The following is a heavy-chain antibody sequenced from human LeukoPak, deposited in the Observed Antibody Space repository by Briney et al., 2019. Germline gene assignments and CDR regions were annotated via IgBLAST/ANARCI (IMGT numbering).Heavy chain of an antibody. D-gene: IGHD3-22*01. V-gene: IGHV7-4-1*02. J-gene: IGHJ4*02. CDR3: VRGIDTTGYFNY. Sequence: ASVKVSCKASGYTFSTYPLNWVRQAPGQGLEWMGWINTNTRSPTYAQGLTGRFVFSLDTSVSAAFLQISSLKAEDTAPYYCVRGIDTTGYFNYWGQGTLVTVSS. CDR1: GYTFSTYP. CDR2: INTNTRSP.